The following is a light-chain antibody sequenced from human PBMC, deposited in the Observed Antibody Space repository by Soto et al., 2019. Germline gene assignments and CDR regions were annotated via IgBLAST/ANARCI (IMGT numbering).Light chain of an antibody. V-gene: IGKV3-20*01. CDR2: GAS. CDR3: QQYGSSPRGFT. Sequence: ERVLMQSVGVLSLSPGERATLSCRASQSVSSSYLAWYQQKPGQAPRLLIYGASSRATGIPDRFSGSGSGTDFTLTISRLEPEDFAVYYCQQYGSSPRGFTFGPGTKVDIK. J-gene: IGKJ3*01. CDR1: QSVSSSY.